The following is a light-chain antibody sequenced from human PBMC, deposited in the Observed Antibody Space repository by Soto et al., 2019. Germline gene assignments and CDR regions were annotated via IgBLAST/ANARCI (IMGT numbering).Light chain of an antibody. V-gene: IGKV1-9*01. J-gene: IGKJ4*01. Sequence: DIQLTQSPSFLSASVGDRVTITCRASQGISSFLAWYQQKPGQAPKLLIYAASTLQSGVPSRFSGSGSGTEFTLTVSSLQPGDLAPYFCQQLNSYPLTFGGGTQVEI. CDR3: QQLNSYPLT. CDR1: QGISSF. CDR2: AAS.